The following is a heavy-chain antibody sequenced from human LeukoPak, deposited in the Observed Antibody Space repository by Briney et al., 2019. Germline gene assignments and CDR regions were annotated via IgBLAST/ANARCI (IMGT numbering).Heavy chain of an antibody. CDR3: ARGSYYDY. D-gene: IGHD1-26*01. CDR2: VSSYNGDT. V-gene: IGHV1-18*01. CDR1: GGTFSSYA. Sequence: ASVKVSCKASGGTFSSYAISWVRQAPGQGLEWVGWVSSYNGDTNYAQRFQGRVTMNTDTSTSTAYMELTSLRSDDTAVYCCARGSYYDYWGQGTLVTVSS. J-gene: IGHJ4*02.